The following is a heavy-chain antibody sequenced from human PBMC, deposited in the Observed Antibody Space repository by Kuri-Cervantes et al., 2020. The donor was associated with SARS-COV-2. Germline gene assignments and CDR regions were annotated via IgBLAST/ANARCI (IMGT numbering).Heavy chain of an antibody. CDR3: ARDLIAAAGQYYYYGMDV. CDR1: GGSISSYY. Sequence: PETLSLTCTVSGGSISSYYWSWIRQPAGKGLEWIGRIYTSGSTNYNPSLKSRVTMSVDTSKNQFSLKLSSVTAADTAVYYCARDLIAAAGQYYYYGMDVWGQGTTVTVSS. CDR2: IYTSGST. J-gene: IGHJ6*02. V-gene: IGHV4-4*07. D-gene: IGHD6-13*01.